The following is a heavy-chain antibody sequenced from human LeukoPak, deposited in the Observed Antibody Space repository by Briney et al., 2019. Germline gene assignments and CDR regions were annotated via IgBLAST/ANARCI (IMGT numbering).Heavy chain of an antibody. CDR2: ISTGGVNT. D-gene: IGHD6-19*01. Sequence: GGSLRLSCAASGFTFNTYAMSWVRQAPGKGLEWVSAISTGGVNTYYTDSVKGRFTISRDNSKNTLYLQMNSLRAEDTAVYFCAKEQMMYSSSPFDYWGQGTLVTVSS. V-gene: IGHV3-23*01. CDR1: GFTFNTYA. J-gene: IGHJ4*02. CDR3: AKEQMMYSSSPFDY.